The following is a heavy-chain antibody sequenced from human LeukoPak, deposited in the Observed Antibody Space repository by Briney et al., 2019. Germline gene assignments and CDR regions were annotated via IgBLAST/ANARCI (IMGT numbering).Heavy chain of an antibody. V-gene: IGHV5-51*01. Sequence: GESLKISCKGSGYSFTSYWIGWVRQMPGKGLEWMGIIYPGDSDTRYSPSFQGQVTISADKSISTAYLQWSSLKASDTAMYYCARLPYYYGSGSYFPDYWGQGTLVTVSS. CDR3: ARLPYYYGSGSYFPDY. D-gene: IGHD3-10*01. CDR1: GYSFTSYW. J-gene: IGHJ4*02. CDR2: IYPGDSDT.